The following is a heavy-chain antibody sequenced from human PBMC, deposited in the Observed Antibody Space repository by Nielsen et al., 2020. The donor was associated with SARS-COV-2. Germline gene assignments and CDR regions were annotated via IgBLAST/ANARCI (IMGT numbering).Heavy chain of an antibody. D-gene: IGHD6-13*01. CDR2: INPNSGGT. CDR1: GYTFTGYY. V-gene: IGHV1-2*06. J-gene: IGHJ6*02. CDR3: AREEGPPIAAAGTADLDYGMDV. Sequence: ASVKVSCKASGYTFTGYYMHWVRQAPGQGLEWMGRINPNSGGTNYAQKFQGRVTMTRDTSISTAYMELSRLRSDDTAVYYCAREEGPPIAAAGTADLDYGMDVWGQGTTVTVSS.